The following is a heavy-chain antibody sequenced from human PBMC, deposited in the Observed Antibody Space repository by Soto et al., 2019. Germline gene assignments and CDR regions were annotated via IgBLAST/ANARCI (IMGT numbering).Heavy chain of an antibody. V-gene: IGHV1-18*01. Sequence: ASVKVSCKASGYTFTNYGINWVRQAPGLGLEWMGWINVYNGKTNYAQKFQARVTMTTDTSTNSVYMELRSLRSDDTAVYYCARGPDPTYFDYWGQGTRVTVSS. CDR3: ARGPDPTYFDY. J-gene: IGHJ4*02. CDR2: INVYNGKT. CDR1: GYTFTNYG.